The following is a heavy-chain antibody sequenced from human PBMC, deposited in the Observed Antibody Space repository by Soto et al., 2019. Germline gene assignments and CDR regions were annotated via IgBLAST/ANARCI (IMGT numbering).Heavy chain of an antibody. D-gene: IGHD2-2*01. CDR2: IGSSGKDI. Sequence: EGQLVQSGGGLVKPGGALRVSCVGSGFTFSSYYMNWVRQAPGKGLEWVASIGSSGKDIKSADSVKGRFTISRDNAKYSLFLQMDSLKTEDTAVYYCARGGWYQLSLGSYWGQGALVTVSS. CDR3: ARGGWYQLSLGSY. J-gene: IGHJ4*02. CDR1: GFTFSSYY. V-gene: IGHV3-21*06.